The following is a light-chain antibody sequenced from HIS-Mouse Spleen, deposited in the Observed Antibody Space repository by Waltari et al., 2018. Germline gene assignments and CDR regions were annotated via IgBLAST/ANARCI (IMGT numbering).Light chain of an antibody. J-gene: IGLJ2*01. Sequence: QSALTQPPSASGSPGQSVTISCTGPSSDVGGYNSVSLYQQHPGKAPKLMIYEVSKRPSGVPDRFSGSKSGNTASLTVSGLQAEDEADYYCSSYAGSNNLVFGGGTKLTVL. CDR2: EVS. CDR3: SSYAGSNNLV. V-gene: IGLV2-8*01. CDR1: SSDVGGYNS.